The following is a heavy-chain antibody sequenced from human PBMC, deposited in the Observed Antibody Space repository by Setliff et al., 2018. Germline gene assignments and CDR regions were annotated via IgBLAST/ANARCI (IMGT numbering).Heavy chain of an antibody. D-gene: IGHD3-3*01. CDR3: RYWSGYYNNDY. V-gene: IGHV4-34*01. CDR1: GVSFSDYY. J-gene: IGHJ4*02. Sequence: PSETLSLTCTVYGVSFSDYYWGWVRQSPGKGLDWIGEINHSGTTNYDPSLEGRISISVDTSKRQFSLKLYSVTAADTAVYYCRYWSGYYNNDYWGQGTLVTVSS. CDR2: INHSGTT.